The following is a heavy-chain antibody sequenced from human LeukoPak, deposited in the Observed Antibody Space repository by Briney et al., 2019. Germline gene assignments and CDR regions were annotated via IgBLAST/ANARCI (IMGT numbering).Heavy chain of an antibody. D-gene: IGHD6-13*01. CDR1: GFTLSSYW. CDR2: INGDGSRA. CDR3: AREADISAAATGAFDI. Sequence: GGSLRLSCAASGFTLSSYWMNWLRQVPGKGLVWVSHINGDGSRAIYADSVKGRFTISRDNAKNTLYLQMNGLRADDMAVYYCAREADISAAATGAFDIWGQGTMVTVSS. V-gene: IGHV3-74*01. J-gene: IGHJ3*02.